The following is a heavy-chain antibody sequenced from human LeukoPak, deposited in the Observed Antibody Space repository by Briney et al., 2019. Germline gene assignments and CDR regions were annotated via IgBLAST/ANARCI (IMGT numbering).Heavy chain of an antibody. J-gene: IGHJ4*02. Sequence: PGGSLRLSCAASGFTFSSYSMNWVRQAPGKGLEWVSSISSSSSYIYYADSVKGRFTISRDNAKNSPYLQMNSLRAEDTAVYYCARENSEYFDYWGQGTLVTVSS. CDR2: ISSSSSYI. CDR1: GFTFSSYS. V-gene: IGHV3-21*01. CDR3: ARENSEYFDY. D-gene: IGHD1/OR15-1a*01.